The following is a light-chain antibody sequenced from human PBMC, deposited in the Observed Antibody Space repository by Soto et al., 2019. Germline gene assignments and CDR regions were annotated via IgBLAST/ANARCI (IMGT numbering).Light chain of an antibody. CDR2: GAS. Sequence: VVLTQSPATLSLSPGDRATLSCRASRHVYINALGWYQQKPGRTPTLLIYGASTRATDIPDRFSATGSGTDFSLTINGVEPEDSAVYYCQQYGASPFTFGPGTRLEI. J-gene: IGKJ3*01. CDR1: RHVYINA. CDR3: QQYGASPFT. V-gene: IGKV3-20*01.